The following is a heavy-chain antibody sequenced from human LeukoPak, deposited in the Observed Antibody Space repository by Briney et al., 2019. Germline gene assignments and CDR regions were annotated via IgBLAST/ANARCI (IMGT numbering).Heavy chain of an antibody. CDR2: IYYGGST. CDR1: GGSISSYY. Sequence: SDTLSLPCTVSGGSISSYYWSCIRQPPGKGLEWIGYIYYGGSTNYNPSLKSRVTISVDTSKNQFSLKLSSVTAADTAVYYCARHVSVSAAAGWGNYFDYWGQGTLVTVSS. CDR3: ARHVSVSAAAGWGNYFDY. J-gene: IGHJ4*02. V-gene: IGHV4-59*08. D-gene: IGHD3-16*01.